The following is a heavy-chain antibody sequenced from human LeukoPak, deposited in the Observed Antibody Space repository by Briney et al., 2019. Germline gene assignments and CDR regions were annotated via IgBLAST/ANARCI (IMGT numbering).Heavy chain of an antibody. D-gene: IGHD3-3*01. CDR3: ARAARGDFWSGYSFH. CDR1: GFTFSSYS. Sequence: GGSLRFSCAASGFTFSSYSMNWVRQAPGKGLEWVSYISSSSSTIYYADSVKGRFTISRDNAKNSLYLQMNSLRAEDTAVYYCARAARGDFWSGYSFHWGQGTLVTVSS. CDR2: ISSSSSTI. J-gene: IGHJ4*02. V-gene: IGHV3-48*01.